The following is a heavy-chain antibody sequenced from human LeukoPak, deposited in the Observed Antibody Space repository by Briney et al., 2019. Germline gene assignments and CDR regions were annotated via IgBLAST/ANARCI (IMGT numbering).Heavy chain of an antibody. CDR2: IKQDGSEK. CDR3: ARVTVTRMHNWFDP. D-gene: IGHD4-17*01. J-gene: IGHJ5*02. Sequence: GGSLRLSCAASGFTFSSYWMSWVRQAPGKGLEWVANIKQDGSEKYYVDSVKGRFTISSDNAKNSLYLQMNSLRAEDTAVYYCARVTVTRMHNWFDPWGQGTLVTVSS. V-gene: IGHV3-7*04. CDR1: GFTFSSYW.